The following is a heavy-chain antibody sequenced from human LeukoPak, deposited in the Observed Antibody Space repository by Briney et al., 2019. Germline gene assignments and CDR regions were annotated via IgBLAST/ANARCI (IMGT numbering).Heavy chain of an antibody. Sequence: GGSLRLSCAASGFTFSSYSMNWVRQAPGKGLEWVSSISSSSSCIYYADSVKGRFTISRDNAKNSLYLQMNSLRAEDTAVYYCARQLGGYQLLLAGMDVWGQGTTVTVSS. J-gene: IGHJ6*02. CDR2: ISSSSSCI. D-gene: IGHD2-2*01. V-gene: IGHV3-21*01. CDR1: GFTFSSYS. CDR3: ARQLGGYQLLLAGMDV.